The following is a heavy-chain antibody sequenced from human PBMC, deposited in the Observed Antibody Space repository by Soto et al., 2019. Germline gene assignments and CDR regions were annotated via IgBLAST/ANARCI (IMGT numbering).Heavy chain of an antibody. CDR2: ISYDGSNK. CDR1: GFTFSSYA. J-gene: IGHJ4*02. V-gene: IGHV3-30-3*01. D-gene: IGHD4-17*01. Sequence: QVQLVESGGGVVQPGRSLRLSCAASGFTFSSYAMHWVRQAPGKGLEWVAVISYDGSNKYYADSVKGRFTISSDNSKNTLYLQMNSLRAEDTAVYYCAREALTTAFHWGQGTLVTVSS. CDR3: AREALTTAFH.